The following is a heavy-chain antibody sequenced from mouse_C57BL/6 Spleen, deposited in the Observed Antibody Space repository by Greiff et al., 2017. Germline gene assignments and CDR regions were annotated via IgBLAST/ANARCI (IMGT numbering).Heavy chain of an antibody. Sequence: EVQLVESGGGLVQPGGSLSLSCAASGFTFTDYYMSWVRQPPGKALEWLGFIRNKANGYTTEYSASVKGRFTISRYNSQSILYLQMNALRAEDSATYYCARLYGSSLDYWGQGTTLTVSS. CDR1: GFTFTDYY. J-gene: IGHJ2*01. CDR3: ARLYGSSLDY. D-gene: IGHD1-1*01. CDR2: IRNKANGYTT. V-gene: IGHV7-3*01.